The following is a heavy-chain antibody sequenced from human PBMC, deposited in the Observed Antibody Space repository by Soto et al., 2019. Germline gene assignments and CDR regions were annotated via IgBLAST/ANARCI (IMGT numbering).Heavy chain of an antibody. J-gene: IGHJ6*02. D-gene: IGHD3-10*02. CDR1: GYTFTAYY. Sequence: QVQLVQSGAEVKEPGDSVRVSCEASGYTFTAYYIHWVRQAPGQGLEWMGLINPKFGDTTYAQHFQGRVYMTRDMSISTVYMELGRLTSVYTAIYYCARNLDYYYGRGSGNGHGFWDQGTTVNVFS. CDR3: ARNLDYYYGRGSGNGHGF. V-gene: IGHV1-2*02. CDR2: INPKFGDT.